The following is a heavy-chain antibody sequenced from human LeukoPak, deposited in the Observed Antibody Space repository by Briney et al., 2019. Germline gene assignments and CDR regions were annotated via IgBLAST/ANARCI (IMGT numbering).Heavy chain of an antibody. CDR3: ARDLVGGLGAFDI. CDR2: IYYSGST. D-gene: IGHD1-26*01. V-gene: IGHV4-31*03. Sequence: SETLSLTCTVSGGSISSGGYYWSWIRQHPGKGLEWIGYIYYSGSTYYNPSLKSRVTISVDTSKNQFSMKLSSVTAVDTAVYYCARDLVGGLGAFDIWGQGTMVTVSS. J-gene: IGHJ3*02. CDR1: GGSISSGGYY.